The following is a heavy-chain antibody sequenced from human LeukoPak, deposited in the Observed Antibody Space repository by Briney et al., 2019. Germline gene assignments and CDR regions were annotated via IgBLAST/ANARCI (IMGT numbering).Heavy chain of an antibody. D-gene: IGHD3-10*01. J-gene: IGHJ4*02. CDR2: IYYSGST. CDR3: ARGTYYYGSGRQYYFDY. CDR1: GGSISSYY. V-gene: IGHV4-59*12. Sequence: SETLSLTCTVSGGSISSYYWSWIRQPPGKGLEWIGYIYYSGSTNYNPSLKSRVTISVDTSKNQFSLKLSSVTAADTAVYYCARGTYYYGSGRQYYFDYWGQGTLVTVSS.